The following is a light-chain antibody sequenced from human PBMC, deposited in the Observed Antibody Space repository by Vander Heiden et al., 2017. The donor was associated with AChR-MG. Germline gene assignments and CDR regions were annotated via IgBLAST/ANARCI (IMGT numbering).Light chain of an antibody. Sequence: SALTPPASVSGSPGQSLTIPCTATSRDVGAYTYVSWYQQPPDKAPRLMIYDVSYRPSEVSDRFSGSKSGYTASLTISGLQAEDEADYYCSSYTGSSTVVFGGGTKLTVL. V-gene: IGLV2-14*03. CDR1: SRDVGAYTY. J-gene: IGLJ2*01. CDR3: SSYTGSSTVV. CDR2: DVS.